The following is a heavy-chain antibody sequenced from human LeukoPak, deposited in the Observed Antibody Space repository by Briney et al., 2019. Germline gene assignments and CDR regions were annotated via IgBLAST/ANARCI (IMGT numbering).Heavy chain of an antibody. Sequence: PSETLSLTCSVSGGSMKNYYWSWIRQPPPQGLGWVAYINNNGHSASNPSLYIRVTISVATSKTHFYLSLRPVTAAATAVYFCARESADYVGGSFSDYWGQGILVTISS. V-gene: IGHV4-59*12. CDR1: GGSMKNYY. D-gene: IGHD3-16*01. J-gene: IGHJ4*02. CDR2: INNNGHS. CDR3: ARESADYVGGSFSDY.